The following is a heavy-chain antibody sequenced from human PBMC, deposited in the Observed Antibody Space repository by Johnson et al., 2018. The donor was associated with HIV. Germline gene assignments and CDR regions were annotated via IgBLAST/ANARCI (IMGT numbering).Heavy chain of an antibody. J-gene: IGHJ3*02. D-gene: IGHD6-19*01. CDR3: ARDKAVGYSSGWHAFDI. Sequence: VQLVESGGGLVQPGGSLRLSCAASGFTFDDYGMSWVRQAPGKGLEWVSGINWNGGSTGYADSVKGRFTISRDNAKNSLYLQMNSLRAEDTAVYYCARDKAVGYSSGWHAFDIWGQGTMVTVSS. CDR2: INWNGGST. CDR1: GFTFDDYG. V-gene: IGHV3-20*04.